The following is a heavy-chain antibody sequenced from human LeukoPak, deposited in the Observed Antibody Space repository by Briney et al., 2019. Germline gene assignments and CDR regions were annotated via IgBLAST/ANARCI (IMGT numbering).Heavy chain of an antibody. J-gene: IGHJ3*02. V-gene: IGHV4-39*07. CDR2: INHSGGT. Sequence: SETLSLTCTVSGGSISSGDYYWSWIRQPPGKGLEWIGEINHSGGTNYNPSLKSRVTISVDTSKNQFSLKLSSVTAADTAVYYCASAMIGVPDETFDIWGQGTMVTVSS. D-gene: IGHD3-22*01. CDR1: GGSISSGDYY. CDR3: ASAMIGVPDETFDI.